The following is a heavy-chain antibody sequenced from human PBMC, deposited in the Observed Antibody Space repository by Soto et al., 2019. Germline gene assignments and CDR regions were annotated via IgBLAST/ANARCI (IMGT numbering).Heavy chain of an antibody. D-gene: IGHD2-2*01. CDR3: ASGTPCSSTSCYAHYFDY. CDR2: IYYSGST. J-gene: IGHJ4*02. Sequence: PSDTLSLTCTVSGGSISIGGYYWSWILHHPGKGLEWIGYIYYSGSTYYNPSLKSRVTISVDTSKNQFSLKLSSVTAADTAVYYCASGTPCSSTSCYAHYFDYWGQGTLVTVSS. CDR1: GGSISIGGYY. V-gene: IGHV4-31*03.